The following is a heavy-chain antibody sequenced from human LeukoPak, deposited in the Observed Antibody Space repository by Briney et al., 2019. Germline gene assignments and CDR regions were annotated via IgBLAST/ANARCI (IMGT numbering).Heavy chain of an antibody. Sequence: GRSLRLSCAASGFTFCSYAMHWVRQAPGKGLEWVAVISYDGSNKYYADSVKGRFTISRDNSKNTLYLQMNSLRAEDTAVYYCANHLACGSTSCPPFDYWGQGTLVTVSS. CDR3: ANHLACGSTSCPPFDY. V-gene: IGHV3-30-3*01. CDR1: GFTFCSYA. J-gene: IGHJ4*02. CDR2: ISYDGSNK. D-gene: IGHD2-2*01.